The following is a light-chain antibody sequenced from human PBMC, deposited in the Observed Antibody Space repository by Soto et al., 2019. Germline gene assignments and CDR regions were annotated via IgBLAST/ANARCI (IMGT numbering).Light chain of an antibody. CDR2: DVS. Sequence: HSVLTQPRSVSGSPGQSVTISCTGTSSDVAIYNYISWYQQHPGEAPKLMIHDVSERPSGVPDRFSGSKSGNTASLTISGLQAEDEADYCCCSYAGSYTFARNVFGTGTKVTVL. CDR3: CSYAGSYTFARNV. V-gene: IGLV2-11*01. J-gene: IGLJ1*01. CDR1: SSDVAIYNY.